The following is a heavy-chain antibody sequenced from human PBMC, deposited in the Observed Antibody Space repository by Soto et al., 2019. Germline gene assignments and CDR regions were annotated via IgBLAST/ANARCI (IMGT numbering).Heavy chain of an antibody. J-gene: IGHJ6*04. V-gene: IGHV5-51*01. Sequence: PGESLKISCQGSGYSFTSYWIGWVRQMPGKGLEWMGIFYPGDSDTRYSPSFQGQVTISADKSISTAYLQWSSLKASDTAMYYCAXDGIAAAGTSGGMEVWGKGTTVTVSS. D-gene: IGHD6-13*01. CDR1: GYSFTSYW. CDR2: FYPGDSDT. CDR3: AXDGIAAAGTSGGMEV.